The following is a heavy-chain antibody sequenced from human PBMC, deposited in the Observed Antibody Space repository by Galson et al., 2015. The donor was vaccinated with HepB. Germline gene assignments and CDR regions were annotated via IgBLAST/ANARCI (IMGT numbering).Heavy chain of an antibody. V-gene: IGHV3-23*01. J-gene: IGHJ4*02. Sequence: SLRLSCAASGFTFSSYTMSWVRQAPGKGLEWVSAIGGSGGSTYYADSVKARFTISRDNSKNALYLQINSLRAEDTAVYYCAIYTYGTPLDYWGQGTLVTVSS. CDR3: AIYTYGTPLDY. CDR2: IGGSGGST. CDR1: GFTFSSYT. D-gene: IGHD5-18*01.